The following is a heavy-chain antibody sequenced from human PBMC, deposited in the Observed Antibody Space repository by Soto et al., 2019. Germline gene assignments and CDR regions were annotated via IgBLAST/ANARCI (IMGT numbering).Heavy chain of an antibody. CDR1: GYTFTRYY. Sequence: ASVKVSCKASGYTFTRYYMHWVRQAPGQGLEWMGIINPSGGSTSYAQKFQGRVTMTGDTSTSTVYMELSSLRSEDTAVYYCARDYCTNGVCDGRDAFDIWGQGTMVTVSS. D-gene: IGHD2-8*01. CDR3: ARDYCTNGVCDGRDAFDI. V-gene: IGHV1-46*01. CDR2: INPSGGST. J-gene: IGHJ3*02.